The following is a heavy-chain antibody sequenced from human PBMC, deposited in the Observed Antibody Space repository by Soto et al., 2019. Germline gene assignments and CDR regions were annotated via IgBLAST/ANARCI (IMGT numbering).Heavy chain of an antibody. J-gene: IGHJ4*02. CDR3: AKAGGAAGTVDYFDY. V-gene: IGHV3-23*01. Sequence: DVQLLESGGSLVQPGGSLRLSCAASGFTFKNYAINWVRQSSGKGLELVSVISGSAGSTYYADSVKGRFTITRYNSKNTLYLQMSSLRVEDTAVYYCAKAGGAAGTVDYFDYWGQGTLVTVSS. D-gene: IGHD6-13*01. CDR2: ISGSAGST. CDR1: GFTFKNYA.